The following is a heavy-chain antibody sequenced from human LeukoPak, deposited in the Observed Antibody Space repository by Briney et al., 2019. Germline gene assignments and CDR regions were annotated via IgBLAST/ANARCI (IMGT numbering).Heavy chain of an antibody. CDR2: IYSGGST. V-gene: IGHV3-53*01. J-gene: IGHJ6*02. Sequence: GGSLRPSCAVSGFIVSSNYMSWVRQAPGKGLEWVSVIYSGGSTYYADSVKGRFIISRDNSKNTLYLQMNSLRAEDTAVYYCARDYHYGPYDFPRGYYGVDVWGQGTTVTVSS. CDR1: GFIVSSNY. D-gene: IGHD3-3*01. CDR3: ARDYHYGPYDFPRGYYGVDV.